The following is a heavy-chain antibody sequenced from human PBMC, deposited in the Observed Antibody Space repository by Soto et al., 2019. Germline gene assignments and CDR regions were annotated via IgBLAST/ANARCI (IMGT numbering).Heavy chain of an antibody. Sequence: PGGSLRLSCEASRFTLSSYWMSWIRQAPGKGLGWAANTRQDGGQSYLVDSVQGRFTISRDNAKNSVYLQMNSLRAEDTSVYFCVRYASTGWHFDAWGQGTLVTVSS. CDR3: VRYASTGWHFDA. J-gene: IGHJ4*02. D-gene: IGHD6-19*01. CDR2: TRQDGGQS. V-gene: IGHV3-7*01. CDR1: RFTLSSYW.